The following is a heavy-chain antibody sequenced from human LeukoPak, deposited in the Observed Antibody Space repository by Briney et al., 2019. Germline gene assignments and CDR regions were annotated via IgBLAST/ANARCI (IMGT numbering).Heavy chain of an antibody. CDR2: TYYRSKRYN. CDR3: ARVRGSSSIWFDP. CDR1: GDNVSSNSAT. V-gene: IGHV6-1*01. J-gene: IGHJ5*02. Sequence: SQTLSLTCAISGDNVSSNSATWNSIRQSPSSGLELLGRTYYRSKRYNDYAVSVKSRITINPDTSKNQFSLQLNSVTPDDTAVYYCARVRGSSSIWFDPWGQGTLVTVSS. D-gene: IGHD6-6*01.